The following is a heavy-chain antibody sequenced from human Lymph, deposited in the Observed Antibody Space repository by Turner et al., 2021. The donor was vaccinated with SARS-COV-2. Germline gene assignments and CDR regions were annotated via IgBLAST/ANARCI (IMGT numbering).Heavy chain of an antibody. V-gene: IGHV3-21*01. CDR3: ARDIPTTADYFDY. CDR1: GFTFSTYS. D-gene: IGHD4-17*01. Sequence: EVQLVGSGGGLVKPGGSLRLYCASSGFTFSTYSINWVRQAPGKGLEWSSSISSSSSYIYYADSVKGRFTISRDDAKNSLYLKMNSLRAEDTAVYFCARDIPTTADYFDYWGQGTLVTVSS. J-gene: IGHJ4*02. CDR2: ISSSSSYI.